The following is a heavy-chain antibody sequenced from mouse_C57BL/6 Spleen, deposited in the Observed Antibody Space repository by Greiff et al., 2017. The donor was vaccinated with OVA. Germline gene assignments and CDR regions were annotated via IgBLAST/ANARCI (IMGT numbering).Heavy chain of an antibody. Sequence: VHVKQSGPELVQPGASVKLSCTASGFNIKDYYMHWVKQRTEQGLEWIGRIDPEDGETKYAPTFQGQATITADTSSNTAYLQLSSLTSEDTAVYYGGIYYSNYSYAMDDWGQGTSVTVSS. CDR3: GIYYSNYSYAMDD. CDR1: GFNIKDYY. D-gene: IGHD2-5*01. CDR2: IDPEDGET. V-gene: IGHV14-2*01. J-gene: IGHJ4*01.